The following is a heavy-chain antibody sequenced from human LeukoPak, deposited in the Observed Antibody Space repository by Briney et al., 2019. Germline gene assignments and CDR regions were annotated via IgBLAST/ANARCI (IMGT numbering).Heavy chain of an antibody. CDR3: ARSPGMDV. CDR2: IYSGGST. V-gene: IGHV3-66*01. J-gene: IGHJ6*02. CDR1: GFTVSSNY. Sequence: PGGSLRLSCAASGFTVSSNYMSWVRQAPGKGLEWVSVIYSGGSTYYADSVKGRFTISRDSSKSTLYLQMNGLRAEDTAVYYCARSPGMDVWGQGTTVTVSS.